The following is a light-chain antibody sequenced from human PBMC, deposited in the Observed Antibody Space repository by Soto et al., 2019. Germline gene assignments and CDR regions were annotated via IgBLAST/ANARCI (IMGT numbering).Light chain of an antibody. CDR2: RNN. CDR1: SSNIGSNY. CDR3: AAWDDSLSGVV. Sequence: QLVLTQPPSASGTPGQRVTISCSESSSNIGSNYVYWYQQLPGTAPKLLIYRNNQRPSGVPDRFSGSKSGTSASLAISGLRSEDEADYYCAAWDDSLSGVVFGGGTKVTVL. V-gene: IGLV1-47*01. J-gene: IGLJ2*01.